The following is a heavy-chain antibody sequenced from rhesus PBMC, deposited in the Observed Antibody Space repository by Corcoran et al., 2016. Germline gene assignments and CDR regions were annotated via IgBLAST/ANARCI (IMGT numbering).Heavy chain of an antibody. Sequence: QVQLQESGPGLVKPSETLSLTCAVSGGSISSNYWSWIRQSPGKGLEWIGYIYGGGRSPSYNPLLKSRATISTDTSKNQFSLKLSSVTAADTAVYYCARGRYSWNYEYGLDSWGQGVVVTVSS. CDR1: GGSISSNY. D-gene: IGHD1-1-1*01. CDR3: ARGRYSWNYEYGLDS. J-gene: IGHJ6*01. V-gene: IGHV4-160*01. CDR2: IYGGGRSP.